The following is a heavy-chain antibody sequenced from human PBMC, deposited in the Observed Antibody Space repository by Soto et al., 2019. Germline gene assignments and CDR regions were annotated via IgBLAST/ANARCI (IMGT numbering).Heavy chain of an antibody. CDR3: ARRYYGSGSYWYYFDY. CDR2: IIPIFGTA. V-gene: IGHV1-69*01. CDR1: A. Sequence: ALSWVQQEQRQGLEWMGGIIPIFGTANYAQKFQGRVTITADESTSTAYMELSSLRSEDTAVYYCARRYYGSGSYWYYFDYWGQGTLVLVFS. J-gene: IGHJ4*02. D-gene: IGHD3-10*01.